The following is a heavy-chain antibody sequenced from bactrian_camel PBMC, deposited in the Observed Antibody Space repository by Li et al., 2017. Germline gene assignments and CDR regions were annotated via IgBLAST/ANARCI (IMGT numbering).Heavy chain of an antibody. Sequence: VQLVESGGGSVQSGGSLRLSCTASRRLPTSGYCMAWFRQAPGKEREGIASILVGGGTANYADSVNGRFTLSRDNAKNTLYLQLNSLKTEDTAMYYCASGMTTVQALGVMISPNIWGRGTQVTVS. J-gene: IGHJ4*01. D-gene: IGHD3*01. CDR3: ASGMTTVQALGVMISPNI. CDR1: RRLPTSGYC. V-gene: IGHV3S1*01. CDR2: ILVGGGTA.